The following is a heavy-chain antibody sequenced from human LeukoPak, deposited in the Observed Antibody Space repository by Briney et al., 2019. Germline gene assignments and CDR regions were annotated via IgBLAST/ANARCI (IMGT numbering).Heavy chain of an antibody. CDR3: AKDPRVGSRVATPYH. CDR1: GFTFTSYA. CDR2: ISGSGGST. V-gene: IGHV3-23*01. J-gene: IGHJ4*02. D-gene: IGHD5-24*01. Sequence: GGSLRLSPAASGFTFTSYAMSWVRQAPGKGLEWVSAISGSGGSTYYADSVKGRFTISRDNSKSTLFLQMNSLRAEDTAVYYCAKDPRVGSRVATPYHWGQGTLVTVSS.